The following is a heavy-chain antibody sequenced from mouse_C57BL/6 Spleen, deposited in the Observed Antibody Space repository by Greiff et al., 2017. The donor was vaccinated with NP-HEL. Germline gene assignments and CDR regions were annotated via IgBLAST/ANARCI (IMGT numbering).Heavy chain of an antibody. D-gene: IGHD1-1*01. J-gene: IGHJ4*01. CDR3: ARAPYYGSSYEEENYAMDY. CDR1: GFSLTSYA. V-gene: IGHV2-9-1*01. Sequence: QVQLKESGPGLVAPSQSLSITCTVSGFSLTSYAISWVRQPPGKGLEWLGVIWTGGGTNYNSALKSRLSISKDNSKSQVFLKMNRLQTEDTARYYCARAPYYGSSYEEENYAMDYWGQGTSVTVSA. CDR2: IWTGGGT.